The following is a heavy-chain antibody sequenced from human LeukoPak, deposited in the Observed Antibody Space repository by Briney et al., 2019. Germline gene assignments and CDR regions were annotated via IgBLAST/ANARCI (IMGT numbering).Heavy chain of an antibody. CDR3: ARDRAVVGSVVSQYYFDY. D-gene: IGHD1-26*01. J-gene: IGHJ4*02. CDR1: GYTFTSYG. Sequence: ASVKVSCKASGYTFTSYGISWVRQAPGQGLEWMGWISAYNGNTNYAQKLQGRVTMTTDTSTSTAYMELRSLRSDDTAVYYCARDRAVVGSVVSQYYFDYWGQGTLVTVSS. V-gene: IGHV1-18*01. CDR2: ISAYNGNT.